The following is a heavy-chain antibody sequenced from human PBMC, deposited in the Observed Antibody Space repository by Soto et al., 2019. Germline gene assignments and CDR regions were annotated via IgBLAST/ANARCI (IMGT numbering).Heavy chain of an antibody. CDR3: ARELSGNYFPFDL. V-gene: IGHV3-11*01. D-gene: IGHD1-26*01. Sequence: QVQLVESGGDLVKPGGSLRLSCAASGFTFSDHYMSWIRQAPGKGLEWISYMTRSGSSSSYADSVKGRFTISRDNAKNSLYLQMNSLRGDDTAVYYCARELSGNYFPFDLWGQGTMVTVSS. CDR2: MTRSGSSS. CDR1: GFTFSDHY. J-gene: IGHJ3*01.